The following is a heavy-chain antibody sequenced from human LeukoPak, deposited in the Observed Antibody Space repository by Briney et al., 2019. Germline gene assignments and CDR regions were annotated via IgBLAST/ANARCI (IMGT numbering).Heavy chain of an antibody. CDR3: AKDPMIVVVHTVDY. CDR1: GFTFRSHA. D-gene: IGHD3-22*01. V-gene: IGHV3-23*01. Sequence: PPGGSLRLSCVGSGFTFRSHAMSWVRQAPEKGLEFVSGIYENGGTTYYADSVKGRFTISRDNSKNTLYLQMNRLRAEDTAVYYCAKDPMIVVVHTVDYWGQGTLVTVSS. CDR2: IYENGGTT. J-gene: IGHJ4*02.